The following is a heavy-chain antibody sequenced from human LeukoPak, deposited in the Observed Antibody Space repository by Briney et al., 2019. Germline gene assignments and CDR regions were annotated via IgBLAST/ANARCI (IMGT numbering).Heavy chain of an antibody. J-gene: IGHJ4*02. CDR3: AREGLDSSGYYFDY. Sequence: GGSLRLSCAASGFTVSSNYMSWVRRAPGKGLEWVSVIYSGGSTYYADSVKGRFTISRDNSKNTLYLQMNSLRAEDTAVYYCAREGLDSSGYYFDYWGQGTLVTVSS. CDR1: GFTVSSNY. D-gene: IGHD3-22*01. CDR2: IYSGGST. V-gene: IGHV3-53*01.